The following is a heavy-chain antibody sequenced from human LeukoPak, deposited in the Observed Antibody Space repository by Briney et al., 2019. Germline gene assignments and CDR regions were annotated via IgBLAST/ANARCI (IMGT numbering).Heavy chain of an antibody. CDR3: AREGYSRGHFDY. CDR2: ISYNGSNK. Sequence: PGRSLRLSCAASGFTFSSYAMHWVRQAPGKGLEWVAVISYNGSNKYYADSVKGRFTISRDNSKNTLYLQMNSLRAEDTAVYYCAREGYSRGHFDYWGQGTLVTVSS. CDR1: GFTFSSYA. J-gene: IGHJ4*02. V-gene: IGHV3-30-3*01. D-gene: IGHD6-19*01.